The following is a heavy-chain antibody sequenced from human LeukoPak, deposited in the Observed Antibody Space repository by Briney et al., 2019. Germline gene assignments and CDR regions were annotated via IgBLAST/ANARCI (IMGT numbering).Heavy chain of an antibody. Sequence: SGTLSLTCTVSGGSISSYYWSWIRQHPGKGLEWIGYIYYSGSTYYNPSLKSRVTISVDTSKNQFSLKLSSVTAADTAVYYCAREVRRDGYNFDYWGQGTLVTVSS. CDR1: GGSISSYY. D-gene: IGHD5-24*01. CDR3: AREVRRDGYNFDY. CDR2: IYYSGST. V-gene: IGHV4-59*06. J-gene: IGHJ4*02.